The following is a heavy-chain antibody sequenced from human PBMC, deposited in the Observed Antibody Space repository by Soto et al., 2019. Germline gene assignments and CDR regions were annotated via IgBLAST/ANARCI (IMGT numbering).Heavy chain of an antibody. CDR3: ARDPLRFLEWSTPGWYFDL. CDR1: GYTFTSYG. D-gene: IGHD3-3*01. J-gene: IGHJ2*01. Sequence: QVQLVQSGAEVKKPGASVKVSCKASGYTFTSYGISWVRQAPGQGLEWMGWISAYNGNTNYAQKLQGTVTMTTDTSTSTAYMELRSLRSDDTAVYYCARDPLRFLEWSTPGWYFDLWGRGTLVTVSS. CDR2: ISAYNGNT. V-gene: IGHV1-18*04.